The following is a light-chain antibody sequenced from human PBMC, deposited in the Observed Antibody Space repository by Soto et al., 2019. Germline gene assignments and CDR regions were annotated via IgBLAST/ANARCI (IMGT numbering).Light chain of an antibody. CDR3: QTWGTGIVV. J-gene: IGLJ2*01. CDR1: SGHRNYA. CDR2: VNTDGSH. Sequence: QPVLTQSPSASASLGASVKVTCTLSSGHRNYAIAWHQQQPEKGPRYLMKVNTDGSHTKGDGIPDRFSGSSSGAERYLTISSLQSDDEADYYCQTWGTGIVVFGGGTKLTVL. V-gene: IGLV4-69*01.